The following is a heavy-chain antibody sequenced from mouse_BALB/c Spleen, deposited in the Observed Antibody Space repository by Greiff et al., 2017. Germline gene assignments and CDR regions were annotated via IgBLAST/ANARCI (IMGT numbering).Heavy chain of an antibody. J-gene: IGHJ1*01. CDR2: ISSGGSYT. V-gene: IGHV5-6-4*01. D-gene: IGHD2-1*01. CDR3: TRDIYYGYWYFDV. Sequence: EVQVVESGGGLVKPGGSLKLSCAASGFTFSSYTMSWVRQTPEKRLEWVATISSGGSYTYYPDSVKGRFTISRDNAKNTLYLQMSSLKSEDTAMYYCTRDIYYGYWYFDVWGAGTTVTVSS. CDR1: GFTFSSYT.